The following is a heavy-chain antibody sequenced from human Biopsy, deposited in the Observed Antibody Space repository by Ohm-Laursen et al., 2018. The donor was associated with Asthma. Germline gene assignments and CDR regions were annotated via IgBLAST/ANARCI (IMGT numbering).Heavy chain of an antibody. CDR2: IWYDGSNK. CDR3: ARGGLGYCSSTSCYQNYYCGMDV. V-gene: IGHV3-33*01. J-gene: IGHJ6*02. D-gene: IGHD2-2*01. Sequence: SLRLSCTVSGFTFSSYGMHWVRQAPGKGLEWVAVIWYDGSNKYYADSVKGRFTISRDNSKNTLYLQMNSLKAEDTAVYYCARGGLGYCSSTSCYQNYYCGMDVWGQGTTVTVSS. CDR1: GFTFSSYG.